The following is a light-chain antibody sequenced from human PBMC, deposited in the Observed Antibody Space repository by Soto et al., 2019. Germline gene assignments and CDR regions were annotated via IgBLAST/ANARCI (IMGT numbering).Light chain of an antibody. CDR2: AAS. CDR3: QQSHSTPRT. V-gene: IGKV1-39*01. J-gene: IGKJ1*01. CDR1: QNINIY. Sequence: DIPMTQSPSSLSASVGDRVTITCRASQNINIYINWYQQKPGEAPELLIHAASSLQGGVPSRFSGSGTGTDFTLTISSLQPEDFATYYCQQSHSTPRTFGQGTKVEIK.